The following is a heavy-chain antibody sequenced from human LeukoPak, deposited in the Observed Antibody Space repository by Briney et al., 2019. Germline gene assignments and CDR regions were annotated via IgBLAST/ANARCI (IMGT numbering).Heavy chain of an antibody. V-gene: IGHV1-18*01. CDR2: ISAYNGNT. CDR1: GGTFSSYA. J-gene: IGHJ4*02. CDR3: ARGSYCSSTSCYIPLPLDY. Sequence: ASVKVSCKASGGTFSSYAISWVRQAPGQGLEWMGWISAYNGNTNYAQKLQGRVTMTTDTSTSTAYMELRSLRSDDTAVYYCARGSYCSSTSCYIPLPLDYWGQGTLVTVSS. D-gene: IGHD2-2*02.